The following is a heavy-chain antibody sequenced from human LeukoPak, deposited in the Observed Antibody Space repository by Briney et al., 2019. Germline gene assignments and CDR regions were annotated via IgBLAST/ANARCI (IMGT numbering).Heavy chain of an antibody. CDR3: ARAGLSDPTTVVTPRYFDY. CDR2: INPNSGGT. V-gene: IGHV1-2*02. Sequence: ASVKVSCKASGYTFTGYYMHWVRQAPGQGLEWMGWINPNSGGTNYAQKFQGRVTMTRDTSISTAYMELSRLRSDDTAVFYCARAGLSDPTTVVTPRYFDYWGQGTLVTVSS. D-gene: IGHD4-23*01. CDR1: GYTFTGYY. J-gene: IGHJ4*02.